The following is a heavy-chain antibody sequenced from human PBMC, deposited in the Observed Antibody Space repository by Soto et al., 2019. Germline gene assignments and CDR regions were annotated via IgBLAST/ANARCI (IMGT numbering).Heavy chain of an antibody. D-gene: IGHD1-26*01. CDR3: ARGGLSILSEAFDY. CDR1: GGTFSSYA. Sequence: SVKVSCKASGGTFSSYAISWVRQAPGQGLEWMGGIIPIFGTANYAQKFQGRVTITADESTSTAYMELSSLRSEDTAVYYCARGGLSILSEAFDYWGQGTLVTVSS. J-gene: IGHJ4*02. V-gene: IGHV1-69*13. CDR2: IIPIFGTA.